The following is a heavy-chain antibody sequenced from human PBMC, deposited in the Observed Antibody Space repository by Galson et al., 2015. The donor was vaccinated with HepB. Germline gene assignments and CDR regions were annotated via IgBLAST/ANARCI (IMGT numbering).Heavy chain of an antibody. V-gene: IGHV3-23*01. Sequence: SLRLSCAASGFTFSSYAMSWVRQAPGKGLEWVSAISGSGGSTYYADSVKGRFTISRDNSKNTLYLQMNSLRAEDTAVYYCAKDIAVAGYFDYWGQGTLVTVSS. J-gene: IGHJ4*02. CDR3: AKDIAVAGYFDY. D-gene: IGHD6-19*01. CDR1: GFTFSSYA. CDR2: ISGSGGST.